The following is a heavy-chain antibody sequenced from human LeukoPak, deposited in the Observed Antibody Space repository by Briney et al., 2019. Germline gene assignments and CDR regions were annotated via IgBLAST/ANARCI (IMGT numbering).Heavy chain of an antibody. CDR3: ARDRDGWYTFDY. CDR2: INPNSGGT. CDR1: GYTFTGYY. J-gene: IGHJ4*02. D-gene: IGHD6-19*01. Sequence: ASVKVSRKASGYTFTGYYMHWVRQAPGQGLEWMGWINPNSGGTNYAQKFQGRVTMTRDTSISTAYMELSRLRSDDTAVYYRARDRDGWYTFDYWGQGALVTVSS. V-gene: IGHV1-2*02.